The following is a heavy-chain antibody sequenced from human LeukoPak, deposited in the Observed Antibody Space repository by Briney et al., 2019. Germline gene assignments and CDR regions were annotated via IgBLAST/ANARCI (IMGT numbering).Heavy chain of an antibody. CDR1: GYTFTSYA. CDR2: INAGNGNT. Sequence: ASVKVSCKASGYTFTSYAMHWVRQAPGQRLEWMGWINAGNGNTKYSQKFQGRVTITRDTSASTAYMELSSLRSEDTAVYYCARDLQVATDPYYYYGMDVWGQGTTVTVSS. CDR3: ARDLQVATDPYYYYGMDV. J-gene: IGHJ6*02. D-gene: IGHD5-12*01. V-gene: IGHV1-3*01.